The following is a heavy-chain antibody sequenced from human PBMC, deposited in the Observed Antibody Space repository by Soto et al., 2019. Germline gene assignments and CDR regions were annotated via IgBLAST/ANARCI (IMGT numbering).Heavy chain of an antibody. CDR3: ASMVRDPWGAFDI. CDR2: IYYSGST. J-gene: IGHJ3*02. Sequence: PSETLSLTCTVSGGSISSGDYYGSWIRQPPGKGLEWIGYIYYSGSTYYNPSLKSRVTISVDTSKNQFSLKLSSVTAADTAVYYCASMVRDPWGAFDIWGQGTMVTVSS. CDR1: GGSISSGDYY. V-gene: IGHV4-30-4*01. D-gene: IGHD3-10*01.